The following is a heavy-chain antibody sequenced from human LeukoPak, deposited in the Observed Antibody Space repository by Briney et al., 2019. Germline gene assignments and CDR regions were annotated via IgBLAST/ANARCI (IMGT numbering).Heavy chain of an antibody. CDR3: AKGSAVVPAANPFDY. D-gene: IGHD2-2*01. V-gene: IGHV3-23*01. CDR1: GFTFSSYA. J-gene: IGHJ4*02. CDR2: ISGSGGST. Sequence: GGSLRLSCAASGFTFSSYAMSWVRQAPGKGLEWVSAISGSGGSTYYADSVKGRFTISRDNSKNTLYLQMNSLRAEDTAVYYCAKGSAVVPAANPFDYWGQGTLVTVSS.